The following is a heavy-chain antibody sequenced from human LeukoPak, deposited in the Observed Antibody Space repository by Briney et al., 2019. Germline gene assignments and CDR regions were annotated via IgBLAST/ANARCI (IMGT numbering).Heavy chain of an antibody. CDR3: ARGRSSSWYIYYYMDV. J-gene: IGHJ6*03. CDR2: INHSGST. V-gene: IGHV4-34*01. D-gene: IGHD6-13*01. CDR1: GGSFSGYY. Sequence: SETLSLTCAVSGGSFSGYYWSWIRQPPGKGLEWSGEINHSGSTNYNPSLKSRVTISVDTSKNQFSLKLSSVTAADTAVYYCARGRSSSWYIYYYMDVWGKGTTVTVSS.